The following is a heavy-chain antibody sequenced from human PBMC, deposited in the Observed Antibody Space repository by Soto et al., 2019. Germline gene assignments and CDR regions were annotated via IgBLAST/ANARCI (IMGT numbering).Heavy chain of an antibody. CDR1: GYTFTSYS. Sequence: QVQLVQSGAEVKKPGASVKVSCKDSGYTFTSYSMHWVRQAPGQRLEWMGWINAGNGNTKYSQKFQGRVTITRDTSASTAYMELSSLRSEDTAVYYCARERITMVRGGFDPWGQGTLVTVSS. D-gene: IGHD3-10*01. CDR3: ARERITMVRGGFDP. J-gene: IGHJ5*02. V-gene: IGHV1-3*01. CDR2: INAGNGNT.